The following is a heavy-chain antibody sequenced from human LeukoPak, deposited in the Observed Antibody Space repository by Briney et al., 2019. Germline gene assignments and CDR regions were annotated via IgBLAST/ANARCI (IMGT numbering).Heavy chain of an antibody. J-gene: IGHJ6*03. D-gene: IGHD3-10*01. Sequence: SGGTLRLSCAASGFTFSSYGMSWVRQAPGKGLEWVSAISGSGGSTYYADSVKGRFTISRDTSKNTVYLQMNSLRPEDTAVYFCAKAGALYYYMDVWGKGTTVTVSS. CDR3: AKAGALYYYMDV. V-gene: IGHV3-23*01. CDR1: GFTFSSYG. CDR2: ISGSGGST.